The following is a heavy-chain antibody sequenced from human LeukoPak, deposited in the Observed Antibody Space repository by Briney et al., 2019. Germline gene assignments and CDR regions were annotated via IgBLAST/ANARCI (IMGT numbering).Heavy chain of an antibody. J-gene: IGHJ4*02. Sequence: GASVKVSCKVSGYTLTELSMHWVRQAPGKGLEWMGGFDPEDGETIYAQKFQGRVTMTEDTSTDTAYMELSSLRSEDTAVYYCATLVSGYYYFDYWGQGTLVTVSS. CDR1: GYTLTELS. V-gene: IGHV1-24*01. CDR3: ATLVSGYYYFDY. CDR2: FDPEDGET. D-gene: IGHD3-22*01.